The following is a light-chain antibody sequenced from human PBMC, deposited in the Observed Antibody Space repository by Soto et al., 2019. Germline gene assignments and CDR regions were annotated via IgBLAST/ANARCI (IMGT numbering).Light chain of an antibody. CDR1: QSVLYSSNNKNY. CDR3: QQYEITPPT. Sequence: DIVMTQSPDSLAVSLGERATINCKSSQSVLYSSNNKNYLAWYQQRPGQPPKLLIYWAYTRESGVPDRFSGSGSGTDFTLTITSLQAEDVAVYYCQQYEITPPTFGQGTKLEIK. CDR2: WAY. V-gene: IGKV4-1*01. J-gene: IGKJ2*01.